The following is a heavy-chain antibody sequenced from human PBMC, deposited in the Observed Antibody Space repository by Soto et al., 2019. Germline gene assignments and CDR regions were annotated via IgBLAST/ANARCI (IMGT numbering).Heavy chain of an antibody. D-gene: IGHD3-22*01. Sequence: QGQLVESGGGVVQPGRSLRLSCATSGFTFSSFVMHWVRQAPGKGLEWVALIWYDGSKEYYADSVKGRFTISRDNSKNTGYLQMNSLRVEDTAVYYCARRLYYDGSGYTLHAFDIWGQGTKVTVSS. V-gene: IGHV3-33*01. J-gene: IGHJ3*02. CDR1: GFTFSSFV. CDR3: ARRLYYDGSGYTLHAFDI. CDR2: IWYDGSKE.